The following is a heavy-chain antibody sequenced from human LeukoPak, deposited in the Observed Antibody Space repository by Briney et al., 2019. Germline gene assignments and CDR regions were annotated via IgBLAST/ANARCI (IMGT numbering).Heavy chain of an antibody. CDR3: ASSQQLTYYFDY. D-gene: IGHD6-13*01. V-gene: IGHV3-21*01. CDR1: GFTFSSYS. Sequence: GGSLRLSCAASGFTFSSYSMNWVRQAPGKGLEWVSSISSSSSYIYYADSVKGRFTISRDNAKNPLYLQMNSLRAEDTAVYYCASSQQLTYYFDYWGQGTLVTVSS. J-gene: IGHJ4*02. CDR2: ISSSSSYI.